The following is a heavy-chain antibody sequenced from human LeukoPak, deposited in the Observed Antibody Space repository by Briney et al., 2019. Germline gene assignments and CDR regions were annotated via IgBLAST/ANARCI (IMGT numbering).Heavy chain of an antibody. CDR3: AREGSDFWSGYSKGYFDY. V-gene: IGHV3-48*01. J-gene: IGHJ4*02. D-gene: IGHD3-3*01. Sequence: GGSLRPSCAVSGFTFSSYSMNWVRRAPGKGLEWVSYIGSSVSTRYYADSVKGRFTISRDNGKHSLYLQMNSLRAEDTAVYYCAREGSDFWSGYSKGYFDYWGQGTLVTVSS. CDR1: GFTFSSYS. CDR2: IGSSVSTR.